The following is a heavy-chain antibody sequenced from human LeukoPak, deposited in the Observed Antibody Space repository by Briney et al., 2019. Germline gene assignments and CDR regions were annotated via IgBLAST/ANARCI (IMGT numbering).Heavy chain of an antibody. CDR1: GGSFSGYY. CDR2: IYTSGST. Sequence: PSETLSLTCAVYGGSFSGYYWSWIRQPAGKGLEWIGRIYTSGSTNYNPSLKSRVTISVYTSKNQFSLKLSSVTAADTAVYYCAREDDSSGYYSLPFDYWGQGTLVTVSS. CDR3: AREDDSSGYYSLPFDY. V-gene: IGHV4-4*07. D-gene: IGHD3-22*01. J-gene: IGHJ4*02.